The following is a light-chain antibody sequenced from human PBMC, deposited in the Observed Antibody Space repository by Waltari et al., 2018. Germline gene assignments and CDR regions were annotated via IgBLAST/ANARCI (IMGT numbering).Light chain of an antibody. CDR1: SLRRYY. Sequence: SSELTQDPAVSVAMGQTVRITCPGASLRRYYAIWYQQRPGQAPILVIYDKNNRPSGVPDRFSGSSSHNTGSLTITGAQAEDEASYYCHSRDASGVAGSFGGGTKLTVL. J-gene: IGLJ2*01. CDR3: HSRDASGVAGS. V-gene: IGLV3-19*01. CDR2: DKN.